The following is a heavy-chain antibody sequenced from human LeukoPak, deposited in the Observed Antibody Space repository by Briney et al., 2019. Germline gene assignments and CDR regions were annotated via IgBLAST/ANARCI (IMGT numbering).Heavy chain of an antibody. CDR2: IAYDGSRA. CDR1: GFTFGGYG. V-gene: IGHV3-33*01. Sequence: GGSLGLSCAGSGFTFGGYGMHWFRQTPGKGLEWVAVIAYDGSRASYADSVKGRFTISRDNSKNTMSVQMDDLRAEGTAVYYCTRYNNDHFDYWGQGTLVTVSS. CDR3: TRYNNDHFDY. J-gene: IGHJ4*02. D-gene: IGHD1-14*01.